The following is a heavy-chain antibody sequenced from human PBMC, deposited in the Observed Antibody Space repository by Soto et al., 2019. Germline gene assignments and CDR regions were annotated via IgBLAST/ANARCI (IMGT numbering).Heavy chain of an antibody. CDR3: AKTAEAVAGTVYGY. CDR1: GFTFSTYP. CDR2: IGGSGGT. Sequence: GGSLRLSCEASGFTFSTYPMGWVRQAPGKGLEWVSGIGGSGGTYYADSVKGRFTISRDNSKNTLFLQMNSLRAEDTAVYYCAKTAEAVAGTVYGYWGQGTLVTVSS. D-gene: IGHD6-19*01. V-gene: IGHV3-23*01. J-gene: IGHJ1*01.